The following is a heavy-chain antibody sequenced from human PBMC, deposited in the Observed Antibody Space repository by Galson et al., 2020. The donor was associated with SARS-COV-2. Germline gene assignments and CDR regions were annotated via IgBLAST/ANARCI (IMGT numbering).Heavy chain of an antibody. CDR2: IYHSGGT. D-gene: IGHD4-17*01. V-gene: IGHV4-30-2*01. CDR3: ARLHYGEYAPEAFDI. Sequence: SETLSLTCAVSGTSISSGSYSWTWIRQPPGKGLERIGYIYHSGGTYYNPSLKSRVTISGDRSKNHFSLRLSSVTAADTAVYYCARLHYGEYAPEAFDIWGPGTRVTVAS. CDR1: GTSISSGSYS. J-gene: IGHJ3*02.